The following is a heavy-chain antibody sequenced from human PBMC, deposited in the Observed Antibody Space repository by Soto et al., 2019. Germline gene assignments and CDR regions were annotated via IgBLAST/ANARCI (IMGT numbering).Heavy chain of an antibody. V-gene: IGHV1-18*01. D-gene: IGHD2-8*01. CDR2: ISAYNGNT. J-gene: IGHJ4*02. CDR1: GYTFTSYG. CDR3: ARSNGVQSRPNNFDY. Sequence: GASVKVSCKASGYTFTSYGISWVRQAPGQGLEWMGWISAYNGNTNYAQKLQGRVTMTTDTSTSTAYMELRSLRSDDTAVYYCARSNGVQSRPNNFDYWGQGTLVTVSS.